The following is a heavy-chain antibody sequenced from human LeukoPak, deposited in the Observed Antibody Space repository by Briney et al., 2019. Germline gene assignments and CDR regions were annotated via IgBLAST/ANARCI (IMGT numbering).Heavy chain of an antibody. CDR3: AKDGRGNWNYVGDLDY. Sequence: GGSLRLSCAVSGFTFSNYAMSWVRQAPGKGLEWVSVISEGGTSTYYADSVKGRFTISRDNSKNTLYLQMNSLRAEDTAVYYCAKDGRGNWNYVGDLDYWGQGTLVTVSS. D-gene: IGHD1-7*01. CDR2: ISEGGTST. J-gene: IGHJ4*02. V-gene: IGHV3-23*01. CDR1: GFTFSNYA.